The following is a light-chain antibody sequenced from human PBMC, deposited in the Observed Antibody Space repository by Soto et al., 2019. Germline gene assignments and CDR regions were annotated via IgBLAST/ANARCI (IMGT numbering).Light chain of an antibody. J-gene: IGKJ4*01. CDR1: QGIRNY. Sequence: DFQMTQSPSSLSASVGDRVTISCRASQGIRNYVAWYQQRPGKVPKLLIYAASTLQSGVPSRFSGSGSGTDFTLTISSLQPEDVATYYCQKYNSVPSFGGGTKVEIK. V-gene: IGKV1-27*01. CDR3: QKYNSVPS. CDR2: AAS.